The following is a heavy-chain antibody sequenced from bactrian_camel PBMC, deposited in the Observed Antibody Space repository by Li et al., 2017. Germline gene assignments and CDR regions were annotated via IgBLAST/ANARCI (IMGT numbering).Heavy chain of an antibody. CDR1: GFTFDGSD. CDR2: MRPDGTT. Sequence: HVQLVESGGGSVQAGETLRLSCSAPGFTFDGSDVTWYRQTPGEECRFVSTMRPDGTTYNTDAVKGRFTISQDSTKSTVYLQMNSLKSEDTGLYYCATRARTSRTSYTYWGQGTQVTVS. J-gene: IGHJ4*01. D-gene: IGHD5*01. V-gene: IGHV3S55*01. CDR3: ATRARTSRTSYTY.